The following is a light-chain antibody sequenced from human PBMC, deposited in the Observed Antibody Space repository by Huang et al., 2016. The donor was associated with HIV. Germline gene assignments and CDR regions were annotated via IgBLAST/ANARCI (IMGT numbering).Light chain of an antibody. CDR3: QQSFSIPRLS. Sequence: DIQMTQSPSSLAASVGDRVTITCRASQSIAGYLNWFQQKPGKAPKLLIYAASTLQSGVPSRFSGSGSGTDFTLTISSLQPEDFATYYCQQSFSIPRLSFGGETKVEIK. V-gene: IGKV1-39*01. CDR2: AAS. J-gene: IGKJ4*01. CDR1: QSIAGY.